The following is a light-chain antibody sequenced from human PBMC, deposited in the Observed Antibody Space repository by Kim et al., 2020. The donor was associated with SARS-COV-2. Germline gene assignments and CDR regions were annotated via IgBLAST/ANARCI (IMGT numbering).Light chain of an antibody. CDR1: QSVSSSY. J-gene: IGKJ1*01. Sequence: PGERATLSCRASQSVSSSYLAWYQQKPGQAPRLLIYGASSRATGIPDRCSGSGSGTDFTLTISRLEPEDFAVYYCQQYGSSPPATFGQGTKVDIK. CDR2: GAS. V-gene: IGKV3-20*01. CDR3: QQYGSSPPAT.